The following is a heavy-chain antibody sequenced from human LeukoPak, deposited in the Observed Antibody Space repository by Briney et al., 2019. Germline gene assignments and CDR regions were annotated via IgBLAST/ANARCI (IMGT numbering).Heavy chain of an antibody. CDR1: GFTFSSYE. CDR3: ARSGAGDSSGYYFLFDY. J-gene: IGHJ4*02. D-gene: IGHD3-22*01. CDR2: ISSSGSTI. Sequence: GGALRLSCAASGFTFSSYEMNWVRQAPGKGLEWVSYISSSGSTIYYADSVKGRFTISRDNAKNSLYLQMNSLRAEDTAVYYCARSGAGDSSGYYFLFDYWGQGTLVTVSS. V-gene: IGHV3-48*03.